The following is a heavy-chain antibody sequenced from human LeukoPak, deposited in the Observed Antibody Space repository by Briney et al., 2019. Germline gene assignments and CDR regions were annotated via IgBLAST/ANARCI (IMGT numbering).Heavy chain of an antibody. J-gene: IGHJ4*02. CDR1: GGSISSGGYS. D-gene: IGHD3-16*01. CDR2: IYHSGST. CDR3: ARGLLRPYFDY. Sequence: SQTLSLTCAVSGGSISSGGYSWSWIRQPPGKGLEWIGYIYHSGSTYYNPSLKSRVTISVDRSKNQFSLKLSSVTAADTAVYYCARGLLRPYFDYWGQGTLVTVSS. V-gene: IGHV4-30-2*01.